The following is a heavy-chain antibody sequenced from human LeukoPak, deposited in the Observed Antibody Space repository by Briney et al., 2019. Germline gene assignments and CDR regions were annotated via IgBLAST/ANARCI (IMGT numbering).Heavy chain of an antibody. CDR3: AKLEFNGSDY. D-gene: IGHD1-1*01. CDR1: GGSISSGG. V-gene: IGHV3-30*18. J-gene: IGHJ4*02. Sequence: LSLTCTVSGGSISSGGYYWSWIRQHPGKGLEWVAVISYDGSNKYYADSVKGRFTISRDNSKNTLYLQMNSLRAEDTAVYYCAKLEFNGSDYWGQGTLVTVSS. CDR2: ISYDGSNK.